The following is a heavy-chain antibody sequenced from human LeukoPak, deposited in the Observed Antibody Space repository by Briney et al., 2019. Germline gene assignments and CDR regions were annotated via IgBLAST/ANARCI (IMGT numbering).Heavy chain of an antibody. Sequence: PSETLSLTCTVSGGSISSNSYYWGWIRQPPGKGLEWIGSMYYSGSTYYNPSLKSRVTISVDTSKNQFSLKLSSVTAADTAVYYCARRYYDILTGYIGWDYWGQGTLVTVSS. J-gene: IGHJ4*02. CDR3: ARRYYDILTGYIGWDY. D-gene: IGHD3-9*01. CDR2: MYYSGST. CDR1: GGSISSNSYY. V-gene: IGHV4-39*01.